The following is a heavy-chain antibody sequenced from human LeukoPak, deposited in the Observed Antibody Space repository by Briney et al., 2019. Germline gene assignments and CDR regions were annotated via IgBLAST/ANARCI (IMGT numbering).Heavy chain of an antibody. CDR1: GGSFSGYY. CDR2: INHSGST. D-gene: IGHD5-24*01. Sequence: KSSETLSLTCAVYGGSFSGYYWSWIRQPPGKGLEWIGEINHSGSTNYNPSLKSRVTISVDTSKNQFSLKLSSVTAADTAVYYCARGAAKWLHPYYFDYWGQGTLVTVSS. J-gene: IGHJ4*02. V-gene: IGHV4-34*01. CDR3: ARGAAKWLHPYYFDY.